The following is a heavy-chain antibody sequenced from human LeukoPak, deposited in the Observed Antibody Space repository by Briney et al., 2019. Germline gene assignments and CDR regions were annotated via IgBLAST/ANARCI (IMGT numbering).Heavy chain of an antibody. CDR3: VRDQGFLAY. V-gene: IGHV4-39*07. Sequence: PSETLSLTCTVSGGSIKSSSYYWGWIRQPPGKGLEWIGNIYSSGSTDYNPSLKSRVTMSVDTSKNQFSLNLTSVTAADTAVYYCVRDQGFLAYWGQGTLVTVSS. CDR2: IYSSGST. J-gene: IGHJ4*02. CDR1: GGSIKSSSYY. D-gene: IGHD3-3*01.